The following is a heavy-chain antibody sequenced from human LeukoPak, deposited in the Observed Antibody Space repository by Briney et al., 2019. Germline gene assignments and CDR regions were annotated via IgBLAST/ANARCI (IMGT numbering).Heavy chain of an antibody. CDR3: TTVYDSSGYRFDP. Sequence: GGSLRLSCAASGFTFSNAWMSWVRQAPGKGLNWVARIKSETDGGTTDYAAPVKGRFTISRDDSNNTLYLQMNSLKTEDTAVYFCTTVYDSSGYRFDPWGQGTLVTVSS. J-gene: IGHJ5*02. CDR1: GFTFSNAW. CDR2: IKSETDGGTT. D-gene: IGHD3-22*01. V-gene: IGHV3-15*01.